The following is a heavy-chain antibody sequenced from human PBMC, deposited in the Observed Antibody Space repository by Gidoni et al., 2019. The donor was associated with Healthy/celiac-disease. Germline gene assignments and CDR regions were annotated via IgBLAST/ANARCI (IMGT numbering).Heavy chain of an antibody. Sequence: QLQLQESGPGLVKPSETLSLTCTVSGGSISSSSYYWGWIRQPPGKGLEWIGSIYYSGRTYYNPSLKSRVTISVDTSKTQFSLKLSSVTAADTAVYYCARHTTSSGWYGDAFDIWGQGTMVTVSS. J-gene: IGHJ3*02. CDR3: ARHTTSSGWYGDAFDI. CDR2: IYYSGRT. V-gene: IGHV4-39*01. CDR1: GGSISSSSYY. D-gene: IGHD6-19*01.